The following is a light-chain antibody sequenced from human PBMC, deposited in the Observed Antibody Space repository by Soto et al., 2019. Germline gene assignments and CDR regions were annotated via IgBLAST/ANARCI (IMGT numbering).Light chain of an antibody. CDR2: GAS. Sequence: EIVLTHSPGTLSMSPGERAALSCIASQSLSSSSLAWYQQKPGQAPRLLISGASSRAADIPDRFSGSGSGTDFTLTISSLQPEDFATYYCQQANSFPLTFGGGTKVDI. V-gene: IGKV3-20*01. CDR1: QSLSSSS. CDR3: QQANSFPLT. J-gene: IGKJ4*01.